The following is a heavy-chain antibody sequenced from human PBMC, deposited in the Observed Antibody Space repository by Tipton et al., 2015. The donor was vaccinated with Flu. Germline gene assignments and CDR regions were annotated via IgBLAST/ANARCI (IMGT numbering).Heavy chain of an antibody. Sequence: TLSLTCTVSGGSISSSRYYWGWIRQPPGKGLEWIGSIYHSGTAYYNPSLKSRVTISVDTSKNQISLKLSSVTAADTAVYYCAREGRREQLALDYWGQGTLVTVSS. V-gene: IGHV4-39*07. CDR2: IYHSGTA. J-gene: IGHJ4*02. D-gene: IGHD6-6*01. CDR3: AREGRREQLALDY. CDR1: GGSISSSRYY.